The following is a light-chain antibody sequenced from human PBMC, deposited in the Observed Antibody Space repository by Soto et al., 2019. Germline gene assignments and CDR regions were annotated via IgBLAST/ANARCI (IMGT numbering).Light chain of an antibody. CDR1: SSNIGSNT. CDR2: SNN. Sequence: QSVLTQPPSASGTPGQRVTISCSGSSSNIGSNTVNWYQQLPGTAPTLLIYSNNQRPSGVPDRFSGSKSGTSASLAVNGLQSGYEADYYCAAWDDSLNGPLFGGGTKVPVL. CDR3: AAWDDSLNGPL. V-gene: IGLV1-44*01. J-gene: IGLJ3*02.